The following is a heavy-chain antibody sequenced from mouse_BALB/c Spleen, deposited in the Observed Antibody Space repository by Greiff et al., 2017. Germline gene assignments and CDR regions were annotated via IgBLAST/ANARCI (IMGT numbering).Heavy chain of an antibody. J-gene: IGHJ3*01. Sequence: EVQLVESGGGLVQPGGSRKLSCAASGFTFSSFGMHWVRQAPEKGLEWVAYISSGSSTIYYADTVKGRFTISRDNPKNTLFLQMTSLRSEDTAMYYCARSSYRYDGFAYWGQGTLVTVSA. CDR2: ISSGSSTI. CDR3: ARSSYRYDGFAY. V-gene: IGHV5-17*02. D-gene: IGHD2-14*01. CDR1: GFTFSSFG.